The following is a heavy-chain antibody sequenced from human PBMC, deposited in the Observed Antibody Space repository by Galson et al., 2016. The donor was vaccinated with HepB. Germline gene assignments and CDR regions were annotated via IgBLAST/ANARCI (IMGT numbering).Heavy chain of an antibody. D-gene: IGHD3-10*01. CDR1: GFTFGEYA. J-gene: IGHJ6*02. CDR2: ISWNSGRI. Sequence: SLRLSCAASGFTFGEYAMHRVRQAPGKGLEWISGISWNSGRIGYADSVRGRFTISRDNVKNSLYLQMNSLRAEDTALYYCAKALVRGSSYYYYSMDVWGQGTTVTVSS. V-gene: IGHV3-9*01. CDR3: AKALVRGSSYYYYSMDV.